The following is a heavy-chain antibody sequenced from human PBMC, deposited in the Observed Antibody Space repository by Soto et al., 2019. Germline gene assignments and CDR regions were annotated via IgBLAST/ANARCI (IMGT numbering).Heavy chain of an antibody. CDR3: AKVKKGYSYGYFPYYYYGMDV. D-gene: IGHD5-18*01. CDR2: ISYDGSNK. CDR1: GFTFSSYG. Sequence: GGSLRLSCAASGFTFSSYGMHWVRQAPGKGLEWVAVISYDGSNKYYADSGKGRFTISRDNSTNTLYLKMNSLRAEDTAVYYCAKVKKGYSYGYFPYYYYGMDVWGQGTTVTVSS. V-gene: IGHV3-30*18. J-gene: IGHJ6*02.